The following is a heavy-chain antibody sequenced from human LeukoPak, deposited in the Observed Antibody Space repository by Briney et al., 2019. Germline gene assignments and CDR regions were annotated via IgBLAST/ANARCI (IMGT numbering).Heavy chain of an antibody. D-gene: IGHD2-21*02. V-gene: IGHV4-30-4*01. J-gene: IGHJ5*02. Sequence: SETLSLTCTVSGGSISSGDYYWSWIRQPPGKGLEWIGYIYYSGSTNYNPSLESRVTVSVDTSKNQFSLKLSSVTAADTAVYYCARLRYCGGDCSWGQGTLVTVSS. CDR1: GGSISSGDYY. CDR3: ARLRYCGGDCS. CDR2: IYYSGST.